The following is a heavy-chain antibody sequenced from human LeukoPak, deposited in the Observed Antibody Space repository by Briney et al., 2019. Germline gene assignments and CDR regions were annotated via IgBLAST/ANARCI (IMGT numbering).Heavy chain of an antibody. V-gene: IGHV3-23*01. Sequence: GGSLRLSCAASGFTSGIYAVSWVRKPPGKGLEWVSAFSGGGDSYYADSVKGRFTISRDNSKKILYLQMNSLRAEDTAVYYCGKEVERHFDLKYWGQGTLVTVSS. J-gene: IGHJ4*02. CDR2: FSGGGDS. CDR3: GKEVERHFDLKY. CDR1: GFTSGIYA.